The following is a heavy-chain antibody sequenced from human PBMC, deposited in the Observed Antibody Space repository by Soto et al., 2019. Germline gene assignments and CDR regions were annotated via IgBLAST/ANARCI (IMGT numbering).Heavy chain of an antibody. D-gene: IGHD3-10*01. V-gene: IGHV4-30-4*01. Sequence: SETMSLTCPVSGGSLSSGDYYWSWLRQPPGKGLEWIGYIYYSGSTYYNTSLKSRVTISVDTSKNQFSLKLSSVTAADTAVYYCARWWFGEFFDYWGQGTLVTVSS. J-gene: IGHJ4*02. CDR2: IYYSGST. CDR1: GGSLSSGDYY. CDR3: ARWWFGEFFDY.